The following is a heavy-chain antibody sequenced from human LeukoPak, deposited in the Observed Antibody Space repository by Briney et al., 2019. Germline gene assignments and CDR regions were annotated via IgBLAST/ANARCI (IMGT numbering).Heavy chain of an antibody. D-gene: IGHD6-19*01. CDR1: GGSIRSTSYY. CDR2: VHYSGST. CDR3: ARRSTVAGRGRFDP. Sequence: PSETLSLTCTVSGGSIRSTSYYWGWIRQPPGEGLEWLGSVHYSGSTYDNPSLKSRVTISVDTSKNQFSLNLISVTAADTAVYYCARRSTVAGRGRFDPWGQGTLVTVSS. J-gene: IGHJ5*02. V-gene: IGHV4-39*01.